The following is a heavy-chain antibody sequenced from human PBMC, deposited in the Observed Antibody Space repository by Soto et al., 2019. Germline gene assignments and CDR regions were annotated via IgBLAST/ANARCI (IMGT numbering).Heavy chain of an antibody. CDR3: ARDRETYLWDTVTTGGPFFDY. CDR1: GFTFSSYS. D-gene: IGHD4-17*01. Sequence: GGSLRLSCAASGFTFSSYSMNWVRQAPGKGLEWVSYISSSSSTIYYADSVKGRFTISRDNAKNSLYLQMNSLRAEDTAVYYCARDRETYLWDTVTTGGPFFDYWGQGTLVTVSS. V-gene: IGHV3-48*01. J-gene: IGHJ4*02. CDR2: ISSSSSTI.